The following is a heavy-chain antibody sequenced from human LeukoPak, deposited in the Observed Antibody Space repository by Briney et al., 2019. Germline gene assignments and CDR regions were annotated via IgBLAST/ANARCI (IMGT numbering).Heavy chain of an antibody. CDR1: GFTFSSYW. Sequence: GGSLRLSCAASGFTFSSYWMHWVRQAPGKGLVWVSRINGDGSSTAYADSVKGRFTISRDNAKNTLYLQMNSLRAEDTAVYYCARARGQLWFDYWGQGTLVTVSS. CDR3: ARARGQLWFDY. CDR2: INGDGSST. V-gene: IGHV3-74*01. D-gene: IGHD5-18*01. J-gene: IGHJ4*02.